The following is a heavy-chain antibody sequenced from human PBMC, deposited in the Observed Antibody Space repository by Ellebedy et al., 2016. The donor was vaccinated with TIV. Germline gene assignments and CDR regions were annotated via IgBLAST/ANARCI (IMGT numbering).Heavy chain of an antibody. CDR2: IYPRDSDT. CDR3: ATWYYDILSGYSGFEY. CDR1: GYSFSNYW. Sequence: GESLKISCKSSGYSFSNYWIVWVRQMPGKGLEWMGIIYPRDSDTRYSPSFQGQVTISADKSISTAYLQWSSLKASDTAMYYCATWYYDILSGYSGFEYWGQGTLVTVSS. J-gene: IGHJ4*02. D-gene: IGHD3-9*01. V-gene: IGHV5-51*01.